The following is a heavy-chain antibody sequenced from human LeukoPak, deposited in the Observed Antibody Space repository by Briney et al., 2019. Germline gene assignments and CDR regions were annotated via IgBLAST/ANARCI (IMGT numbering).Heavy chain of an antibody. CDR3: ARFPFDY. V-gene: IGHV3-21*01. CDR2: ISRASESI. Sequence: GGSLRLSCEASGFNFNTYSMAWVRQAPGKGLEWVSIISRASESIFYADSVKGRFTISRDNAKNSLYLQMNGLRAEDTAVYYCARFPFDYWGQGTLVTVSS. CDR1: GFNFNTYS. J-gene: IGHJ4*02.